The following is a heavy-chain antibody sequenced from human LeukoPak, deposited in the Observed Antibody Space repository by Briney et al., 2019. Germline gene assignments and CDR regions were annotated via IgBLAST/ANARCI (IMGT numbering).Heavy chain of an antibody. J-gene: IGHJ3*02. V-gene: IGHV4-31*03. CDR3: ARLRQREAFDI. D-gene: IGHD1-26*01. CDR1: GGSISSGGYY. Sequence: PSETLSLTCTVSGGSISSGGYYWSWFRQHPGKGLEWIGYIYYSGSTYYNPSLKSRVTISVDTSKNQFSLKLSSVTAADTAVYYCARLRQREAFDIWGQGTMVTVSS. CDR2: IYYSGST.